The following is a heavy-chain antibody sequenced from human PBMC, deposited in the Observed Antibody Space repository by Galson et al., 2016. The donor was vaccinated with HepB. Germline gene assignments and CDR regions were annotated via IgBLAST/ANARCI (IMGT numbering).Heavy chain of an antibody. D-gene: IGHD3-3*01. Sequence: SVKVSCKASGYTFTSHDIDWVRQSTGQGLEWMGWMNPNGGDTYYAQKFQGRVNMTRNTAINTAYMELSALTSEDTAVYYCARDLWSGYSSYYGMDVWGQGTTVTVSS. V-gene: IGHV1-8*01. J-gene: IGHJ6*02. CDR2: MNPNGGDT. CDR3: ARDLWSGYSSYYGMDV. CDR1: GYTFTSHD.